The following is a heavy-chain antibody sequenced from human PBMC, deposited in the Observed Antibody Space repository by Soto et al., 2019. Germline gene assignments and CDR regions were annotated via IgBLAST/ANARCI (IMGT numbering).Heavy chain of an antibody. V-gene: IGHV1-69*13. D-gene: IGHD6-19*01. CDR1: GGSVSSDP. CDR3: ARGRSSGWSNWFDP. Sequence: SVKVSCKASGGSVSSDPISWVRQAPGQGLEWMGGIIPIFGSPTYAQRFQGRVTITADESTSTAYMELSSLRSEDTAVYYCARGRSSGWSNWFDPWGQGTLVTVSS. J-gene: IGHJ5*02. CDR2: IIPIFGSP.